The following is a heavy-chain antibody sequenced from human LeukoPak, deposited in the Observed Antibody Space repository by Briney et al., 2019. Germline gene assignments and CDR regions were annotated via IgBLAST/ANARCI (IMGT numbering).Heavy chain of an antibody. V-gene: IGHV3-23*01. CDR1: GFSFSSFG. Sequence: PGGSLRLSCAASGFSFSSFGMSRVRQAPGKGLEWVSRISGSDGSTDYADSVKGRFTISRDNAKNSLYLQMDSLRVEDTAEYYCARDPYSGNYGAYYYYYMDVWGKGTTVTVSS. CDR3: ARDPYSGNYGAYYYYYMDV. D-gene: IGHD1-26*01. CDR2: ISGSDGST. J-gene: IGHJ6*03.